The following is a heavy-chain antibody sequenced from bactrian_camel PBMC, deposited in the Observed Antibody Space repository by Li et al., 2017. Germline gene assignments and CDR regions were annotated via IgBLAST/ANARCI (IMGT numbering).Heavy chain of an antibody. CDR1: GFTFSTYS. D-gene: IGHD1*01. CDR2: ITSGGEST. Sequence: VQLVESGGGLVQPGGSLKLSCATSGFTFSTYSMSWVRQAPGKGLEWVSGITSGGESTYYADSVKGRFTISQDNASRTRHTVYLQMNSLKLEDTGLYYCAASGLLSCGGNW. V-gene: IGHV3S40*01.